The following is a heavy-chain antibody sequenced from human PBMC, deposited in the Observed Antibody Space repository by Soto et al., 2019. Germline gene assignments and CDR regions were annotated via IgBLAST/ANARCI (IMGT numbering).Heavy chain of an antibody. CDR2: IWHDGSNK. D-gene: IGHD2-21*02. Sequence: QVPLVESGGGVVQPGRSLRLSCAASGFTFSRYGIQWVRQAPGKGLEWVAVIWHDGSNKYYADSVKGRFPISRDNSKNTLYLQMNSLGVEDTAVYYCARGTLRGDYGADYWGQGTLVTVSS. CDR1: GFTFSRYG. CDR3: ARGTLRGDYGADY. V-gene: IGHV3-33*01. J-gene: IGHJ4*02.